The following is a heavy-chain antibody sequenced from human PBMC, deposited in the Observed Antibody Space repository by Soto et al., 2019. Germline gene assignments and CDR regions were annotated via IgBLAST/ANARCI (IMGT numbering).Heavy chain of an antibody. CDR1: GFTFSSYA. D-gene: IGHD3-3*01. CDR2: ISGSGGST. J-gene: IGHJ4*02. Sequence: EVQLLESGGGLVQPGGSLRLSCAASGFTFSSYAMSWVRQAPGKGLEWVSAISGSGGSTYYADSVKGRFTISRDNYKNTLYLQMNSLKAEDTAVYYCAKDGLTYYDFWSGHLNFAYWGQGTRVTVSS. V-gene: IGHV3-23*01. CDR3: AKDGLTYYDFWSGHLNFAY.